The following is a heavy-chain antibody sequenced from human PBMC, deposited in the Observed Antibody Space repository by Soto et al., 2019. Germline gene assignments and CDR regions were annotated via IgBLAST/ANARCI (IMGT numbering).Heavy chain of an antibody. CDR3: ARCLGAAAFYYYYYHGMDV. J-gene: IGHJ6*02. Sequence: SETLSLTCAVSGGSFSGYYWSWIRQPPGKGLEWIGEINHSGSTNNNPSLKSRVTISVDTSTNQFSLKMSSVTAADTAVYYCARCLGAAAFYYYYYHGMDVCGQGSTVT. CDR1: GGSFSGYY. CDR2: INHSGST. D-gene: IGHD6-13*01. V-gene: IGHV4-34*01.